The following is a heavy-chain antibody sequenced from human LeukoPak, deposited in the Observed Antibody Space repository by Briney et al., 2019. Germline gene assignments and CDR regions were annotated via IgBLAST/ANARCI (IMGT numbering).Heavy chain of an antibody. Sequence: ASVKVSCKASGYTFTGYYMHWVRQAPGQGLEWMGRINPNSGGTNYAQKFQGRVTMTRDTSINTAYMELSRLRSDDTAVYYCARPLELGALDIWGQGTMVTVSS. CDR1: GYTFTGYY. D-gene: IGHD3-16*01. CDR2: INPNSGGT. J-gene: IGHJ3*02. V-gene: IGHV1-2*06. CDR3: ARPLELGALDI.